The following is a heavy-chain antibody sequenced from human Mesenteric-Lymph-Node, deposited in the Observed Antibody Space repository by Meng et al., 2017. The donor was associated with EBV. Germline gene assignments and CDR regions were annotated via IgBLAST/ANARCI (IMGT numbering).Heavy chain of an antibody. CDR1: GFIFSDYY. CDR3: ARVVVGTFDN. Sequence: QGQRVESGGGLVKPGGSLRLSCAASGFIFSDYYMTWIRQAPGKGLEWVAHISGTGRTIYYADSVKGRFTISSDSAKNSLFLQMNNLRAEDTAVYYCARVVVGTFDNWGQGTLVTVSS. J-gene: IGHJ4*02. D-gene: IGHD2-21*01. V-gene: IGHV3-11*01. CDR2: ISGTGRTI.